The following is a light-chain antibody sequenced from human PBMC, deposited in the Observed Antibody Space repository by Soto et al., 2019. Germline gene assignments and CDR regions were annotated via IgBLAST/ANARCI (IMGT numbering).Light chain of an antibody. CDR3: QQYQIDWT. V-gene: IGKV1-5*01. CDR2: DAS. J-gene: IGKJ1*01. Sequence: DIQMTQSPSTLSASVGDTVTVTCRASQSVSGWLAWYQQKPGEAPKLLIYDASSLQSGVPSRFSGSGSGTEFTLTISSLQPDDFATYYCQQYQIDWTFGQGTKVDIK. CDR1: QSVSGW.